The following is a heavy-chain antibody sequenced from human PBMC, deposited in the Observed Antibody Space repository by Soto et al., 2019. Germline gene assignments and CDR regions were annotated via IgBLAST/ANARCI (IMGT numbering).Heavy chain of an antibody. CDR3: ARPADFWSGYSDFDY. CDR1: GGSISSSSYY. D-gene: IGHD3-3*01. CDR2: IYYSGST. Sequence: SETLSLTCTVSGGSISSSSYYWGWIRQPPGKGLEWIGSIYYSGSTYYNPSLKSRVAISVDTSKNQFSLKLSSVTAADTAVYYCARPADFWSGYSDFDYWGQGTLVTVSS. J-gene: IGHJ4*02. V-gene: IGHV4-39*01.